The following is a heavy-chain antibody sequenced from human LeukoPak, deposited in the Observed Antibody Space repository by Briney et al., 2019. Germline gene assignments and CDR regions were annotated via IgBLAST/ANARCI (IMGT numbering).Heavy chain of an antibody. CDR3: ASSMSYYDFWSGYSLAFDI. CDR1: GYTFAMYF. J-gene: IGHJ3*02. V-gene: IGHV1-18*01. Sequence: GASVTVSCTASGYTFAMYFITWVRQAPGQGLEWMGWISAYNGDTNYAQNLQGRVTMTINTSTTTAYMELRSLRSDDTAVYYCASSMSYYDFWSGYSLAFDIWGQGTMVTVSS. D-gene: IGHD3-3*01. CDR2: ISAYNGDT.